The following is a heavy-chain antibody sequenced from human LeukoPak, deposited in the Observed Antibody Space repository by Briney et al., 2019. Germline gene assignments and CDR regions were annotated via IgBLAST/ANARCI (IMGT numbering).Heavy chain of an antibody. Sequence: PGGSLRLSCVASGFTFNTYAMTWVRQASGKGLEWVSAIGDSGRSTYYAGSVKGRFTISRDNSKNTLYLQMNSLRAEDTAVYYCAKDKVSYYVHYYGMDVWGQGTTVTVSS. D-gene: IGHD1-26*01. CDR2: IGDSGRST. J-gene: IGHJ6*02. CDR1: GFTFNTYA. CDR3: AKDKVSYYVHYYGMDV. V-gene: IGHV3-23*01.